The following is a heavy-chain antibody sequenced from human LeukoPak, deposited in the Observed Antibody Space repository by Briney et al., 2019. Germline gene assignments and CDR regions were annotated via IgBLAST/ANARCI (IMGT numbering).Heavy chain of an antibody. CDR2: FDPEDGET. J-gene: IGHJ4*02. Sequence: EASVKVSCKVSGYTLTELSMHWVRQAPGKGLEWMGGFDPEDGETIYAQKFQGRVTMTEDTSTDTAYMELSSLRSDDTAVYYCATLKSQDYYDSSGYYCRCGGYFDYWGQGTLVTVSS. CDR1: GYTLTELS. CDR3: ATLKSQDYYDSSGYYCRCGGYFDY. D-gene: IGHD3-22*01. V-gene: IGHV1-24*01.